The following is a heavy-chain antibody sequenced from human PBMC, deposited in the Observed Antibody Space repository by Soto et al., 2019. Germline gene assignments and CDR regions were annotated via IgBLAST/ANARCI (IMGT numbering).Heavy chain of an antibody. CDR1: GYTFTGYY. D-gene: IGHD3-22*01. Sequence: ASVKVSCKASGYTFTGYYMHWVRQAPGQGLEWMGWINPNSGGTNYAQKFQGWVTMTRDTSISTAYMELSRLRSDDTAVYYCARPSGDDSSGYYHFDYWGQGTLVTVSS. V-gene: IGHV1-2*04. CDR2: INPNSGGT. J-gene: IGHJ4*02. CDR3: ARPSGDDSSGYYHFDY.